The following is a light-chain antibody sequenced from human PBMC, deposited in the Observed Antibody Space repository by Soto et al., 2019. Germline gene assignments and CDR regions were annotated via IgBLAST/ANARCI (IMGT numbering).Light chain of an antibody. Sequence: QSALTQPPSASGSPGQSVTISCTGTPSDVGGYNSVSWYQQHPGKAPNLMIYDVNNRPSGVPARFSGSKSGNTASLTISGLQAEDEAYYFCSSYAPSDVVFGTGTKLTVL. V-gene: IGLV2-8*01. CDR3: SSYAPSDVV. CDR2: DVN. J-gene: IGLJ2*01. CDR1: PSDVGGYNS.